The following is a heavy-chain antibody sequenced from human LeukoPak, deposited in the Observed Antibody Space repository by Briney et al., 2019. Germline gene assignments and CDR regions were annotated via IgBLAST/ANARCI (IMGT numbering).Heavy chain of an antibody. D-gene: IGHD3-10*01. CDR3: ARVEDYGSGGYYFDY. V-gene: IGHV4-38-2*02. CDR2: IYSSGST. CDR1: GYSINSGFY. J-gene: IGHJ4*02. Sequence: PSETLSLTCTVSGYSINSGFYWGWIRQPPGKGLEWIGSIYSSGSTFYNPSLKSRVTISVDTSKNQVSLKLSSVTAADTVVYYCARVEDYGSGGYYFDYWGQGTLVTVSS.